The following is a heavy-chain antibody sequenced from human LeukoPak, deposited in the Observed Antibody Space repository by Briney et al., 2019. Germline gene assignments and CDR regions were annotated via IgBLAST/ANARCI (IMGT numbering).Heavy chain of an antibody. D-gene: IGHD6-6*01. Sequence: SETLSLTCTVSGGSISTYYWSWIRQPPGKGLEWIGYIYYSGSTNYNPSLKSRATMSIDTSKNQFSLKLSSVTAADTAVYYCARDRGGYSSSIYFDYWGQGTLVTASS. V-gene: IGHV4-59*01. CDR1: GGSISTYY. CDR3: ARDRGGYSSSIYFDY. J-gene: IGHJ4*02. CDR2: IYYSGST.